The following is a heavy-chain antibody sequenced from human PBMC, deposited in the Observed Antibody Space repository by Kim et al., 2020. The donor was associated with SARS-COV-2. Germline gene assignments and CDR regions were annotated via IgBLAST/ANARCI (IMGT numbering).Heavy chain of an antibody. D-gene: IGHD4-4*01. CDR2: ISDSGSST. V-gene: IGHV3-23*01. J-gene: IGHJ4*02. Sequence: GGSLRLSCAASGFTFSNYAMAWVRRAPGKGLEWLSAISDSGSSTFYTDSVQGRFTISRDNSMNTLSLQIKKMRASDTAVYYCAKVRTNSYRDNPDYWGPGTLVTVPS. CDR1: GFTFSNYA. CDR3: AKVRTNSYRDNPDY.